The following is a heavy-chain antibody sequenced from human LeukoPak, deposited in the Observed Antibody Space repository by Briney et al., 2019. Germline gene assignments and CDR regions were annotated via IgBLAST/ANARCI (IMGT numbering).Heavy chain of an antibody. D-gene: IGHD1-14*01. CDR1: GGSFGSFF. Sequence: SETLSLTCTVSGGSFGSFFYNWIRQPAGKGLEWIGRVYTSGTTNYNPSFQRRVTMSVDTSESQISLKLTSVTAADTAVYYCARTINLDYWGQGTLVTVSS. CDR2: VYTSGTT. CDR3: ARTINLDY. V-gene: IGHV4-4*07. J-gene: IGHJ4*02.